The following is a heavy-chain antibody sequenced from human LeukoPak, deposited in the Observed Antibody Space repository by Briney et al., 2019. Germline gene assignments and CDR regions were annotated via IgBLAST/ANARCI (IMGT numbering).Heavy chain of an antibody. V-gene: IGHV1-24*01. Sequence: ASVKVSCKVSGYTLTELSMHWVRQAPGKGLEWMGGFDPEDGETIYAQKFQGRVTMTEDTSTDTAYMELSSLRSDDTAVYYCARIVGASYYYYYMDVWGKGTTVTVSS. CDR1: GYTLTELS. CDR3: ARIVGASYYYYYMDV. J-gene: IGHJ6*03. CDR2: FDPEDGET. D-gene: IGHD1-26*01.